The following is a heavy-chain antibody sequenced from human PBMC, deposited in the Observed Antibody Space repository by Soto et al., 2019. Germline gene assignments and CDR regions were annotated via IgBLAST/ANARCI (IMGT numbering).Heavy chain of an antibody. CDR2: ISGFNGNT. CDR1: GYTFNFYG. Sequence: ASVKVSCKASGYTFNFYGITWVRQAPGQGLEWMGWISGFNGNTNYAADLQGRVTMTTDTSTSTAYMELRGLRSDDTAVYYCARIGVSSGHESPDFDSWGQGTLVTVS. D-gene: IGHD3-16*01. CDR3: ARIGVSSGHESPDFDS. J-gene: IGHJ4*02. V-gene: IGHV1-18*01.